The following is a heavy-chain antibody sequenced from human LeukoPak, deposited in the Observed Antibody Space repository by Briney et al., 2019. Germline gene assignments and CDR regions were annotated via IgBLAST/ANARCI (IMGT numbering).Heavy chain of an antibody. D-gene: IGHD3-10*01. V-gene: IGHV1-2*02. CDR2: INPNSGGT. Sequence: ASVKVSCKASGYTFTGYYMHWVRQAPGQGLEWMGWINPNSGGTNYAQKFQGRVTMTRDTSISTAYMELSGLRSDDTAVYYCARGFSFWRFGESRPIGYWGQGTLVTVSS. J-gene: IGHJ4*02. CDR1: GYTFTGYY. CDR3: ARGFSFWRFGESRPIGY.